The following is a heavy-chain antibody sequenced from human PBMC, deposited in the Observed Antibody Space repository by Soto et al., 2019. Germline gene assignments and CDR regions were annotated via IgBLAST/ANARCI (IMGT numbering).Heavy chain of an antibody. Sequence: GESRKISCKGSGYSFTSYWIGWVRQMPGKGLEWMGIIYPGDSDTRYSPSFQGQVTISADKSISTAYLQWSSLKASDTAMYYCARHLAPFISSGGMDVWGQGTTVTVSS. CDR2: IYPGDSDT. V-gene: IGHV5-51*01. J-gene: IGHJ6*02. CDR3: ARHLAPFISSGGMDV. CDR1: GYSFTSYW. D-gene: IGHD3-10*01.